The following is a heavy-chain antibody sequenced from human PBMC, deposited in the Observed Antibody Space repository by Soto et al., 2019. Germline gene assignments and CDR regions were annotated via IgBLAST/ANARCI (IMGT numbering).Heavy chain of an antibody. V-gene: IGHV4-4*07. CDR1: GGPISSYY. D-gene: IGHD4-17*01. J-gene: IGHJ4*02. CDR2: IYTSGST. Sequence: SETLSLTCTVSGGPISSYYWSWIRQPAGKGLEWIGRIYTSGSTNYNPSLKSRVTMSVDTSKNQFSLKLSSVTAADTAVYYCARVRDYTTPYYFDYWGQGTLVTVSS. CDR3: ARVRDYTTPYYFDY.